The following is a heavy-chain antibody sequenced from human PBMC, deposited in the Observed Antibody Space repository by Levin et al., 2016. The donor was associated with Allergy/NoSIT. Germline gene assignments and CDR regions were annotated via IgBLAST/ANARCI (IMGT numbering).Heavy chain of an antibody. CDR3: ARDLHYYFHNMDV. V-gene: IGHV3-9*01. CDR1: GFNFNDYA. J-gene: IGHJ6*02. D-gene: IGHD3-10*01. Sequence: GGSLRLSCAASGFNFNDYAMHWVRQVPGKGLEWVADISWNSGDTDYVDSVKGRFTISRDNAKNSLFLQMNTLRAEDTAVYYCARDLHYYFHNMDVWGQGTTVTVSS. CDR2: ISWNSGDT.